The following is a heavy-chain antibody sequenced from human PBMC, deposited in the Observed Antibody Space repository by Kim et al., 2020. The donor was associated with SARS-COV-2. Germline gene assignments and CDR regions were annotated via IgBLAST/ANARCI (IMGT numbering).Heavy chain of an antibody. CDR3: ARIPKQWLVVDY. D-gene: IGHD6-19*01. CDR1: GGSISSSSYY. CDR2: IYYSGST. J-gene: IGHJ4*02. V-gene: IGHV4-39*01. Sequence: SETLSLTCTVSGGSISSSSYYWGWIRQPPGKGLEWIGSIYYSGSTYYNPSLKSRVIMSVDTSKNQLSLKLVSVTAADTAVYYCARIPKQWLVVDYCGQGTLVTVSS.